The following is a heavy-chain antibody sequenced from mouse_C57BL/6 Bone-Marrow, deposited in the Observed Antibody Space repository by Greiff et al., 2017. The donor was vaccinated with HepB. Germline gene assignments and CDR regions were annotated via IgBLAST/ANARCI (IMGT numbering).Heavy chain of an antibody. D-gene: IGHD1-1*01. Sequence: DVHLVESGPGLAKPSQSLSLTCSVTGYSITSDYWNWFRKFPGNKLEYMGYISYSGSTYYNPSLKSRISITRDTSKNQYYLQLNSVTTEDTATYYCARWITTVVATRYFDVWGTGTTVTVSS. CDR1: GYSITSDY. J-gene: IGHJ1*03. CDR2: ISYSGST. V-gene: IGHV3-8*01. CDR3: ARWITTVVATRYFDV.